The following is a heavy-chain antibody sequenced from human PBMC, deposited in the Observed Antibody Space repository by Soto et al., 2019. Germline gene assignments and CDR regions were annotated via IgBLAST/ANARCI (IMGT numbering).Heavy chain of an antibody. CDR3: ASYLYYYDSSGRTIDY. J-gene: IGHJ4*02. D-gene: IGHD3-22*01. Sequence: PSETLSLTCTVSGGSISSSSYYWGWIRQPPGKGLEWIGSIYYSGSTYYNPSLKSRVTISVDTSKNQFSLKLSSVTAADTAVYYCASYLYYYDSSGRTIDYWGQGTLVTVSS. CDR2: IYYSGST. CDR1: GGSISSSSYY. V-gene: IGHV4-39*01.